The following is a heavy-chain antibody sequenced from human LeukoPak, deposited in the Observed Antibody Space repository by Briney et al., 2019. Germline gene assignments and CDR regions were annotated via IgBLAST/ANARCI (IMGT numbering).Heavy chain of an antibody. V-gene: IGHV3-30*02. Sequence: PGGSLRLSCAASGFTFSSYGMHWVRQAPGKGLEWVAFIRYDGSNKYYADSVKGRFTISRDNSKNTLYLQMNSLRAEDAAVYYCARRWLRLRGMDVWGQGTTVTVSS. D-gene: IGHD5-12*01. CDR2: IRYDGSNK. CDR3: ARRWLRLRGMDV. J-gene: IGHJ6*02. CDR1: GFTFSSYG.